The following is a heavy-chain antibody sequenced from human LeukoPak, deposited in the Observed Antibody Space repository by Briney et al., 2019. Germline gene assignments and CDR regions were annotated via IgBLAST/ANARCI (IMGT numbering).Heavy chain of an antibody. CDR2: IYYSGST. V-gene: IGHV4-39*07. CDR1: GGSISSSSYY. J-gene: IGHJ6*03. Sequence: SETLSLTCTVSGGSISSSSYYWGWIRQPPGKGLEWIGSIYYSGSTYYNPSLKSRVTISVDTSKNQFSLKLSSVTAADTAVYYCARVAGAYSSSWSYYYYYMDVWGKGTTVTVSS. D-gene: IGHD6-13*01. CDR3: ARVAGAYSSSWSYYYYYMDV.